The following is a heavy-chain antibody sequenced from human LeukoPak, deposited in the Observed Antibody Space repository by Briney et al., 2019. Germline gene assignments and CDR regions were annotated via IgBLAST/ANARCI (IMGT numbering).Heavy chain of an antibody. D-gene: IGHD1-26*01. Sequence: GGSLRLSCAASGFTFSNAWMSWFRQAPGKGLEWVGFIRSKAYGGTTEYAASVKGRFTISRDDSKSIAYLQMNSLKTEDTAVYYCTKTSSGSYSGLDYWGQGTLVTVSS. V-gene: IGHV3-49*03. CDR3: TKTSSGSYSGLDY. J-gene: IGHJ4*02. CDR2: IRSKAYGGTT. CDR1: GFTFSNAW.